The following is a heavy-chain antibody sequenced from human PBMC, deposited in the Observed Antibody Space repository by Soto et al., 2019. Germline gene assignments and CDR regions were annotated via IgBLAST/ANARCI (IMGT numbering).Heavy chain of an antibody. D-gene: IGHD1-1*01. CDR3: AAEGTLNWFDP. CDR2: ISSCGIHI. CDR1: GFTFSSYS. V-gene: IGHV3-21*01. J-gene: IGHJ5*02. Sequence: GGSLRLSCAASGFTFSSYSMNWVRQAPGKGLEWVSSISSCGIHIYYADSVKGRITISRDNAKNSLYLQMNSLRAEDTAVYYCAAEGTLNWFDPWGQGTLVTVSS.